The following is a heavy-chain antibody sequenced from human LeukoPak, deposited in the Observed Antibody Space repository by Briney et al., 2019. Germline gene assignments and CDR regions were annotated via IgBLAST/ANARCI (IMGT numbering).Heavy chain of an antibody. CDR1: GFTVSSNY. Sequence: GGSLRLSCAASGFTVSSNYMSWVRQAPGKGLEWVSVIYSGGSTYYADSVRGRFTISRDNAKNSLFLQMNSLRVDDTATYYCARAGEMRYMDVWGKGTAVAVS. V-gene: IGHV3-53*01. J-gene: IGHJ6*03. D-gene: IGHD5-24*01. CDR2: IYSGGST. CDR3: ARAGEMRYMDV.